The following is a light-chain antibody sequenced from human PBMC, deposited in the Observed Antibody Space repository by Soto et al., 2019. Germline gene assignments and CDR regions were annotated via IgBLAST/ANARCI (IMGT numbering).Light chain of an antibody. V-gene: IGKV3-15*01. CDR2: GAS. J-gene: IGKJ1*01. CDR1: QSISSN. CDR3: QHYISSQWTFGQWT. Sequence: EIVMTQSPATLSVSPGERATLSCRASQSISSNLACYQQRPGQAPRLLVYGASTRATGVPARFSGSGSGTEFTLTISSLQSEDSAIYFCQHYISSQWTFGQWTFGQGTKVDI.